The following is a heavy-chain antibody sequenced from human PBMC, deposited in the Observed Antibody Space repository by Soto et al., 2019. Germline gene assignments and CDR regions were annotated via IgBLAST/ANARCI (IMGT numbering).Heavy chain of an antibody. CDR3: ARDWFGIDY. CDR2: IKPYNGNT. J-gene: IGHJ4*02. D-gene: IGHD3-16*01. V-gene: IGHV1-18*01. Sequence: QVQLVQSGAEVKKPGASVKVSCKASGYTFTSYGISWVRQAPGQGLEWMGWIKPYNGNTNYAQKLQGRVTMTTDTPTNTAYMDLRSLRSDDTAVYYCARDWFGIDYWGQGALVTVSS. CDR1: GYTFTSYG.